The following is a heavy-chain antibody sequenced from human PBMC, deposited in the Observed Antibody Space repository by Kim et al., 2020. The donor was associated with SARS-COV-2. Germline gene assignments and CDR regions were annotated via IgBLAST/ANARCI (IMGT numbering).Heavy chain of an antibody. CDR2: LKSKTDGGTA. J-gene: IGHJ4*02. Sequence: GGSLRLSCAASGFTFNNAWMTWVRQAPGKGLEWVGRLKSKTDGGTADYAAPVKGRFSISRDDSKNTLFLQMNSLEKEDTAVYYCTTVPHAPYFCSGGTCYLRDHSWGQGTLVTVSS. CDR3: TTVPHAPYFCSGGTCYLRDHS. CDR1: GFTFNNAW. D-gene: IGHD2-15*01. V-gene: IGHV3-15*01.